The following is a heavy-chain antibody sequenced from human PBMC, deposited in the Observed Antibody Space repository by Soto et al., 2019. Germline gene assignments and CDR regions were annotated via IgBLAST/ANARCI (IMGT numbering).Heavy chain of an antibody. V-gene: IGHV3-23*01. D-gene: IGHD4-17*01. Sequence: AGGSLRLSCAASGFTFSSYAMSWVRQAPGKGLEWVSAISGSGGSTYYADSVKGRFTISRDNSKNTLYLQMNSLRAEDTAGYYCAKSVFKGDYVPFDYWGQGTLVTVSS. J-gene: IGHJ4*02. CDR3: AKSVFKGDYVPFDY. CDR2: ISGSGGST. CDR1: GFTFSSYA.